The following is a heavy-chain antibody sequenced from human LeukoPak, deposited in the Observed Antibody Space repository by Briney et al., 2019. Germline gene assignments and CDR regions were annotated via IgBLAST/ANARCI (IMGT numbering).Heavy chain of an antibody. J-gene: IGHJ4*02. V-gene: IGHV3-21*04. CDR3: ARDKGCSGGSCYDTLFDY. D-gene: IGHD2-15*01. CDR1: GFIFNSHS. Sequence: GGSLRLSCAASGFIFNSHSMNWVRQAPGKGLEWVSSISSTSSYIYYADSVKSRFTISRDNAKNSLYLQMNSLRAEDTAVYYCARDKGCSGGSCYDTLFDYWGQGTLVTVSS. CDR2: ISSTSSYI.